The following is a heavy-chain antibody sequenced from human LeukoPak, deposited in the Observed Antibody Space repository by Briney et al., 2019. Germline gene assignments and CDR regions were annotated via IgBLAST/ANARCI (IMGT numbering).Heavy chain of an antibody. D-gene: IGHD7-27*01. CDR3: ARGPPNWGMVGY. Sequence: GASVKVSCKASGYTFTSYAIHWVRQAPGQRLEWMGWISAGNGNTKYSQNFQGRVTFISNTSATTAFMELSSLTFEDTAVYYCARGPPNWGMVGYWGQGTLVTVSS. J-gene: IGHJ4*02. CDR1: GYTFTSYA. CDR2: ISAGNGNT. V-gene: IGHV1-3*01.